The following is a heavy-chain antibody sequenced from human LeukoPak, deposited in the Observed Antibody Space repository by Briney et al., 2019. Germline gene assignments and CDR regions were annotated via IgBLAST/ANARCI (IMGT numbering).Heavy chain of an antibody. CDR1: GFTFSSYE. Sequence: GGSLRLSCAASGFTFSSYEMNWVRQAPGKGLEWVSYISSSGSSIYYADSAKGRFTISRDNAKNSLYLQMNSLKTEDTAVYFCARDLGYGSGPDWFDPWGQGTLATVSS. J-gene: IGHJ5*02. CDR2: ISSSGSSI. D-gene: IGHD3-10*01. CDR3: ARDLGYGSGPDWFDP. V-gene: IGHV3-48*03.